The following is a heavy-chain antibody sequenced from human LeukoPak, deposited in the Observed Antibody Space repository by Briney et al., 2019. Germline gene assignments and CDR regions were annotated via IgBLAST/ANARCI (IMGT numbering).Heavy chain of an antibody. CDR1: GGTFSSYA. V-gene: IGHV1-69*01. Sequence: GASVKVSCKASGGTFSSYAISWVRQAPGQGLEWMGGIIPIFGTANYAQKFQGRVTITADESTSTAYMELSSLRSEDTAVYYCASRNGYYRNFDYWGQGTLVTVSS. D-gene: IGHD3-22*01. CDR3: ASRNGYYRNFDY. CDR2: IIPIFGTA. J-gene: IGHJ4*02.